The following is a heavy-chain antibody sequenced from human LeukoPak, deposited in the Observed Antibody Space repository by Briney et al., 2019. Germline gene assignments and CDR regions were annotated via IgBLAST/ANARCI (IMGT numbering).Heavy chain of an antibody. D-gene: IGHD5-12*01. CDR2: ISAYNGNT. CDR3: ARDRGIVATTHFDY. V-gene: IGHV1-18*01. J-gene: IGHJ4*02. Sequence: ASVKVSCKASGYTFTSYGISWVRQAPGQGLEWMGWISAYNGNTNYAQKLQGRVTMTTDTSTSTAYMELRSLRSDNTAVYYCARDRGIVATTHFDYWGQGTLVTVSS. CDR1: GYTFTSYG.